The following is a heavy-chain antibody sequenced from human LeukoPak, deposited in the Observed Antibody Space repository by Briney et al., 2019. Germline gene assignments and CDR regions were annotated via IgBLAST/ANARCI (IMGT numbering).Heavy chain of an antibody. V-gene: IGHV3-53*01. D-gene: IGHD6-19*01. CDR2: IYSGGST. Sequence: GGSLRLSCAASGFTVSSNYMSWVRQAPGKGLEGVSVIYSGGSTYYADSVKGRFTISRDNSKNTLYLQMNSLRAEDTAVYYCARQWLPYYYGMDVWGQGTTVTVSS. CDR1: GFTVSSNY. J-gene: IGHJ6*02. CDR3: ARQWLPYYYGMDV.